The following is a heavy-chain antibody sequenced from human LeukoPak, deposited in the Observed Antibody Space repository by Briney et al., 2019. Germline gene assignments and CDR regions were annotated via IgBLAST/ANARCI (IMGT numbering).Heavy chain of an antibody. J-gene: IGHJ4*02. CDR3: ARDPTTVVTTPYYFAF. D-gene: IGHD4-23*01. CDR1: GGSVSGYH. V-gene: IGHV4-34*01. CDR2: INDRGHT. Sequence: SETLSLTCAVPGGSVSGYHWNWIRQSPGKGLEWIGEINDRGHTNYNPSLESRITTTVDTSNKQFPLNLSSVTAADTAVYYCARDPTTVVTTPYYFAFWGEGTLVTVSS.